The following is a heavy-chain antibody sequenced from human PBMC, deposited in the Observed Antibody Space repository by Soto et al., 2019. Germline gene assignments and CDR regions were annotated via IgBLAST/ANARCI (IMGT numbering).Heavy chain of an antibody. J-gene: IGHJ3*02. Sequence: SETLSVTCAVSGVSISSGDYYWSWIRQPPGKGLEYIGYIYYNGNTYYNPSLKSRVTISLDTSKNHFSLSLRSVTAADTAVYYCARGVVGTTLHDAFDIWGQGTMVT. CDR1: GVSISSGDYY. CDR2: IYYNGNT. CDR3: ARGVVGTTLHDAFDI. D-gene: IGHD1-26*01. V-gene: IGHV4-30-4*01.